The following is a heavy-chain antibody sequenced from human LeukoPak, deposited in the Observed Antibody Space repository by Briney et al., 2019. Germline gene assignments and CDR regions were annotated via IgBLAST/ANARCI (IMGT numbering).Heavy chain of an antibody. CDR2: ISSSSTYI. Sequence: GGSLRLSCVASGFTFSSYGMNWVRQAPGKGLEWVSSISSSSTYIYYADSVKGRFTISRDNAKNSLYLQMNSLRAEDTALYYCARTSGSGWYFDCWGQGTLVTVSS. CDR1: GFTFSSYG. J-gene: IGHJ4*02. CDR3: ARTSGSGWYFDC. V-gene: IGHV3-21*01. D-gene: IGHD6-19*01.